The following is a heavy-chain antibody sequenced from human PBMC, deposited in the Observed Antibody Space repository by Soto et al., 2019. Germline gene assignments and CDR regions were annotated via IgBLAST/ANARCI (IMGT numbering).Heavy chain of an antibody. J-gene: IGHJ6*03. D-gene: IGHD3-10*01. V-gene: IGHV3-66*01. CDR1: GFTVSSNY. CDR3: ARATSFGSPMDV. Sequence: GGSLRLSCAASGFTVSSNYMSWVRQAPGKGLEWVSVIYSGGSTYYADSVKGRFTISRDNSKNTLYLQMNSLRAEDTAVYYCARATSFGSPMDVWGKGTTVTVSS. CDR2: IYSGGST.